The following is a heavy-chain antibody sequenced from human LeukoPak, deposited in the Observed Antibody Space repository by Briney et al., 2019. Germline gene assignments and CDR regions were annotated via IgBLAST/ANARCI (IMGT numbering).Heavy chain of an antibody. D-gene: IGHD3-22*01. CDR3: ASRSYYDSSGYFGDDY. J-gene: IGHJ4*02. CDR1: GGTFSSYA. V-gene: IGHV1-69*06. Sequence: SVKVSCKASGGTFSSYAISWVRQAPGQGLEWMGGIIPIFGTANYAQKFQGRVTITADKSTSTAYMELSSLRSEDTAVYYCASRSYYDSSGYFGDDYWGQGTLVTVSS. CDR2: IIPIFGTA.